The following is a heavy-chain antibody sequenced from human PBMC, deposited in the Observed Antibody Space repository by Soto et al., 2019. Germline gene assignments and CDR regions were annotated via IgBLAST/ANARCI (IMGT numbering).Heavy chain of an antibody. CDR1: GYTFTSYD. Sequence: VKVSCKASGYTFTSYDINWVRQATGQGLEWMGWMNPNSGNTGYAQKFQGRVTMTRNTSISTAYMELSSLRSEDTAVYYCARGRIAARSPMRYYYYYYMDVWGKGTTVTVSS. CDR3: ARGRIAARSPMRYYYYYYMDV. J-gene: IGHJ6*03. V-gene: IGHV1-8*01. D-gene: IGHD6-6*01. CDR2: MNPNSGNT.